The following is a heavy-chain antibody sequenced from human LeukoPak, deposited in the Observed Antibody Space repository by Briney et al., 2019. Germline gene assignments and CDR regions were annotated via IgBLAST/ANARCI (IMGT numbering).Heavy chain of an antibody. CDR1: GGSITSYY. V-gene: IGHV4-59*12. CDR2: IYYTGST. J-gene: IGHJ4*02. Sequence: SETLSLTCTASGGSITSYYWSWVRLSPGKGLEYIGYIYYTGSTNYNPSLKSRVTISVDTSKNQFSLKLSSVTAADTAVYYCARGRGYNSFDYWGQGTLVTVSS. CDR3: ARGRGYNSFDY. D-gene: IGHD5-24*01.